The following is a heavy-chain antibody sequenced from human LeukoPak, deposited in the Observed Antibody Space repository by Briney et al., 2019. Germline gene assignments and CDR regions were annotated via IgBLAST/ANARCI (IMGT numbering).Heavy chain of an antibody. CDR2: ISGSGGST. V-gene: IGHV3-23*01. J-gene: IGHJ5*02. D-gene: IGHD3-10*01. CDR3: AKDPNMVRGVIITGNWFDP. Sequence: GGSLRLSCAASGFTFSSYAMSWVRQAPGKGLEWVSAISGSGGSTYYADSVKGRFTISRDNSKNTLYLQMNSLRAEDTAVYYCAKDPNMVRGVIITGNWFDPWGQGTLVTVSS. CDR1: GFTFSSYA.